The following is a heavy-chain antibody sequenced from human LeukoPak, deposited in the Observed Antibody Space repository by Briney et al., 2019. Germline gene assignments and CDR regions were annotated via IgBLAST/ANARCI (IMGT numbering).Heavy chain of an antibody. Sequence: PGGSLRLSFAASGITFSASGMHWVRQAPGKGLERLTFIQYDESSKYYADSVKGRFTVSRDNFRNTVYLQMNSLRAEDTAVYHCAREGGTVVSSTLEYWGLGTPVTVSS. CDR2: IQYDESSK. CDR1: GITFSASG. CDR3: AREGGTVVSSTLEY. V-gene: IGHV3-30*02. J-gene: IGHJ4*02. D-gene: IGHD2-2*01.